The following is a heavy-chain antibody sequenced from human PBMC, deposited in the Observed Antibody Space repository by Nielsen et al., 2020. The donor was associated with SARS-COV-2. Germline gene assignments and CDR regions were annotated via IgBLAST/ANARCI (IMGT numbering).Heavy chain of an antibody. Sequence: GGFLRLSCAASGFTFSSYEMNWVRQAPGKGLEWVSYISSSGNTIYYADSVRGRFTISRDNAENSLYLQMNSLRAEDTAVYYCASILELRHIVVVTALPQVDVWGQGTTVTVSS. V-gene: IGHV3-48*03. CDR3: ASILELRHIVVVTALPQVDV. CDR2: ISSSGNTI. J-gene: IGHJ6*02. CDR1: GFTFSSYE. D-gene: IGHD2-21*02.